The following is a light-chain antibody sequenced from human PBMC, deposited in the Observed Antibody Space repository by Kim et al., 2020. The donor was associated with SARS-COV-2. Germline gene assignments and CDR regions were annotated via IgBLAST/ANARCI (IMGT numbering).Light chain of an antibody. V-gene: IGLV3-9*01. Sequence: SVALGQTARIPCGGMNSGSHNVHWYQHKAGQAPVLVIRRDSDRPSGIPERFSGSSSGNTATLTISGAQAGDEADYYCQVWDTSTVIFGGGTQLTVL. CDR1: NSGSHN. J-gene: IGLJ2*01. CDR2: RDS. CDR3: QVWDTSTVI.